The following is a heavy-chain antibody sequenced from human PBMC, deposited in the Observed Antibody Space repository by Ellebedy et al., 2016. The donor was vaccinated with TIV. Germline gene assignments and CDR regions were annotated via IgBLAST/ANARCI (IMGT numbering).Heavy chain of an antibody. V-gene: IGHV3-53*01. CDR3: AREPRDPAIYYGMDV. Sequence: GESLKISCAASGFTVSSSHMSWVRQAPGKGLEWVSVIYSGGTTYYPDSVRGRFTISRDNSKNTLYFQMNSLRAEDTAVYYCAREPRDPAIYYGMDVWGQGTTVTVSS. J-gene: IGHJ6*02. CDR2: IYSGGTT. CDR1: GFTVSSSH. D-gene: IGHD5-18*01.